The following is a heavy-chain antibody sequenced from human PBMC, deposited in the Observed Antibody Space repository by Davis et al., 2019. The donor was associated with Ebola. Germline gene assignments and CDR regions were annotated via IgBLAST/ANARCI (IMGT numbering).Heavy chain of an antibody. J-gene: IGHJ4*02. CDR1: GFTFSRYW. V-gene: IGHV3-74*01. CDR3: ARGVSRGSYYLMNY. CDR2: INSDGSST. Sequence: GESLKISCAASGFTFSRYWMHWVRQAPGKGLVWVSRINSDGSSTSYADSVKGRFTISRDNAKNTLYLQMNSLRAEDTAVYYCARGVSRGSYYLMNYWGQGTLVTVSS. D-gene: IGHD1-26*01.